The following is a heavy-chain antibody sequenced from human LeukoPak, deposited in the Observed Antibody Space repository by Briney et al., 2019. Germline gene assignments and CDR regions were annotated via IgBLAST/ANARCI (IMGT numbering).Heavy chain of an antibody. Sequence: GASVKVSYKAFGYTFSSYYIHWVRQAPGQGLEWMGMINPSARNVNYAHKFQGRVNMTRDMPTSTAYLQWSSLKASDTAMYYCAIFDFLFGEIDNWFDPWGQGTQVTVSS. CDR2: INPSARNV. V-gene: IGHV1-46*01. J-gene: IGHJ5*02. CDR3: AIFDFLFGEIDNWFDP. D-gene: IGHD3-16*01. CDR1: GYTFSSYY.